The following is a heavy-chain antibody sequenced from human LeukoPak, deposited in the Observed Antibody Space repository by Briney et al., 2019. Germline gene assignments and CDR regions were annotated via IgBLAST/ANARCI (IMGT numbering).Heavy chain of an antibody. CDR1: AFTFDDYA. CDR2: ISWDGGST. D-gene: IGHD3-3*01. V-gene: IGHV3-43D*04. Sequence: PVGSLRLSCAASAFTFDDYAMHWVRQAPGEGLEWVSLISWDGGSTYYADSVKGRFTISRDNSKNSLYLQMNSLRAEDTALYYCAKSSLRYYDFGSGDYYFDYWGQGTLVTVSS. J-gene: IGHJ4*02. CDR3: AKSSLRYYDFGSGDYYFDY.